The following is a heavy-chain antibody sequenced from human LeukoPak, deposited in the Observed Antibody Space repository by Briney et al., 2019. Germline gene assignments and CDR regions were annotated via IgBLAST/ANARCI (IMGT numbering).Heavy chain of an antibody. CDR3: ARGERGSSTHVDY. J-gene: IGHJ4*02. CDR1: GYTFTSYG. D-gene: IGHD6-13*01. Sequence: ASVKVSCKASGYTFTSYGISWVRQAPGQGLEWMGWISAYNGNTNYAQKFQGRVTMTRNTSISTAYMELSSLRSEDTAVYYCARGERGSSTHVDYWGQGTLVTVSS. CDR2: ISAYNGNT. V-gene: IGHV1-18*01.